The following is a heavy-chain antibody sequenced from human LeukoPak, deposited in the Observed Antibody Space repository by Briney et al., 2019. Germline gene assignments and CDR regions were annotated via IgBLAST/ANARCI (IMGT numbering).Heavy chain of an antibody. V-gene: IGHV1-18*01. CDR3: ARADCSGGTCPRY. J-gene: IGHJ4*02. Sequence: SVKVSCKASGYTFTSYGITWVRQAAGQGLEWMGWISVYTGATNYAPKVQGRVTMTTDTSTSSAYMELRSLRSDDTAVYYCARADCSGGTCPRYWGQGTLVTVSS. D-gene: IGHD2-15*01. CDR1: GYTFTSYG. CDR2: ISVYTGAT.